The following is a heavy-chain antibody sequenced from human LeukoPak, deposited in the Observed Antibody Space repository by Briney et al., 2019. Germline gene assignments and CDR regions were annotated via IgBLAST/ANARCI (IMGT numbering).Heavy chain of an antibody. CDR2: MYYSGTT. CDR3: AGQVGARIRYYYTSGLDV. CDR1: GASVSIFY. V-gene: IGHV4-59*02. Sequence: SETLSLTCTVSGASVSIFYWNWIRQPPGKGLEWIGSMYYSGTTNYDPSFKSRVTISLDTSKNEFSLRLKSLTAADTAVYYCAGQVGARIRYYYTSGLDVWGQGTTVAVSS. J-gene: IGHJ6*02. D-gene: IGHD1-26*01.